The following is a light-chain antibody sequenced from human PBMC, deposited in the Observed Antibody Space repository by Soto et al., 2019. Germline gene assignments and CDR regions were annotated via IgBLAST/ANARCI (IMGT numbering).Light chain of an antibody. V-gene: IGLV2-23*01. CDR1: SSDVGAYDA. Sequence: LAQPASVSGSPGQSITISCTGTSSDVGAYDAVSWYQQHPGKAPQVIIYRGTKRPSGVSTRFSGSVSGNTASLTVSGLQAEDEAEYFCCSSAPESTYVFGTGTKVNVL. CDR3: CSSAPESTYV. CDR2: RGT. J-gene: IGLJ1*01.